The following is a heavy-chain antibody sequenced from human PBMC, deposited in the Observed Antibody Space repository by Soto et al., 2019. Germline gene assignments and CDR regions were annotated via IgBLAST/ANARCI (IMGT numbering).Heavy chain of an antibody. V-gene: IGHV1-69*05. CDR3: ARGIAAAGNENDY. D-gene: IGHD6-13*01. J-gene: IGHJ4*02. CDR2: IIPIFGTA. CDR1: GGTFSSYA. Sequence: GASVKVSCKASGGTFSSYAISWVRQAPGQGLEWMGGIIPIFGTANYAQKFQGRVTMTRNTSISTAYMELSSLRSEDTAVYYCARGIAAAGNENDYWGQGTLVTVSS.